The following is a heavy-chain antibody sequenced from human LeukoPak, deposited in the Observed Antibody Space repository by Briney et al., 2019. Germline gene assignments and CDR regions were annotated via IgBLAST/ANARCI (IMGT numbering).Heavy chain of an antibody. Sequence: PSETLSLTCTVSGASINNNFWTWIRRPPGKGLEWIGNILYSGSTNYNPSLKSRVTISVDTSKNQFSLKLSSVTAADTAEYYCVRRVAGSGYRDYWGQGTLVTVSS. CDR2: ILYSGST. CDR3: VRRVAGSGYRDY. D-gene: IGHD3-22*01. CDR1: GASINNNF. J-gene: IGHJ4*02. V-gene: IGHV4-59*08.